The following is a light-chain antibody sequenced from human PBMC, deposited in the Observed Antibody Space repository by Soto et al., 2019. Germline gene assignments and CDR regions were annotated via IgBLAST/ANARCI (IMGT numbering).Light chain of an antibody. CDR1: SSDVGNYIF. CDR2: DIN. J-gene: IGLJ1*01. Sequence: QSVLTQPASVSGSPGQSITISCTGTSSDVGNYIFVSWYRQHPGKAPKLMIYDINNRPSGVSNRFSGSKSGNTASLTISGLQAEDEADYYCVSYTTSASYVFGKGTKVNV. CDR3: VSYTTSASYV. V-gene: IGLV2-14*01.